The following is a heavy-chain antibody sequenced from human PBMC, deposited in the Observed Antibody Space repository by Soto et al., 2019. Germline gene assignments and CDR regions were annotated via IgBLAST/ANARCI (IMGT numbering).Heavy chain of an antibody. CDR1: GFLFRNYE. Sequence: EVRLVESGGDLVKSGGSLRLSCVGSGFLFRNYEMNWVRQAPGKGLEWLAHISTTGGHVSESDSVKGRFTISRDNTKHTLYLQMNSLRTEDTGVYYCARGDGTGLYNSGWSPRYWGQGTLVTVSS. D-gene: IGHD6-19*01. V-gene: IGHV3-48*03. J-gene: IGHJ4*02. CDR3: ARGDGTGLYNSGWSPRY. CDR2: ISTTGGHV.